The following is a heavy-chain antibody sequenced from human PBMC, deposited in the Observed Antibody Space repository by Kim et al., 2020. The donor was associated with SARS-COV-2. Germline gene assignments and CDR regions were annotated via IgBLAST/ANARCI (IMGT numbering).Heavy chain of an antibody. V-gene: IGHV5-51*01. D-gene: IGHD6-13*01. J-gene: IGHJ4*02. Sequence: PSFKGQVTISADTSISTAYLQWSSLKASDTAMYYCARLPIAAAGTCHFDYWGQGTLVTVSS. CDR3: ARLPIAAAGTCHFDY.